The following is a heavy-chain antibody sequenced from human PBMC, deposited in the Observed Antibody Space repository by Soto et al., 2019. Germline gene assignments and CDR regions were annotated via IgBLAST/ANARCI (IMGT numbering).Heavy chain of an antibody. D-gene: IGHD2-2*01. CDR1: GGTFSSYT. CDR3: ARDSRDSYCSSTSCKERFDP. V-gene: IGHV1-69*04. CDR2: IIPILGIA. Sequence: SVKVSCKASGGTFSSYTISWVRQAPGQGLEWMGRIIPILGIANYAQKFQGRVTITADKSTSTAYMELSSLRSEDTAVYYCARDSRDSYCSSTSCKERFDPWGQGTLVTVSS. J-gene: IGHJ5*02.